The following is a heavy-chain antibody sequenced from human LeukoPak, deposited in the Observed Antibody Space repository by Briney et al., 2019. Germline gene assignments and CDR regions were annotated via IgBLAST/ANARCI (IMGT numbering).Heavy chain of an antibody. CDR2: ISAGGGGT. D-gene: IGHD6-13*01. CDR1: GFTFGSHA. V-gene: IGHV3-23*01. Sequence: QPGGSLRLSCATSGFTFGSHAMSWVRQAPGKGLEWVSSISAGGGGTSYADSVKGGITISRDNSKNTVYLQMNSLRAEDTAVYFCVKTFQYRSKWYDYWGQGTLVTVSS. J-gene: IGHJ4*02. CDR3: VKTFQYRSKWYDY.